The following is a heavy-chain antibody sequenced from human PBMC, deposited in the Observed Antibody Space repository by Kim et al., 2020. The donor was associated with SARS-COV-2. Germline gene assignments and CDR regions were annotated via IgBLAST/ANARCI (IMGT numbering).Heavy chain of an antibody. J-gene: IGHJ4*02. D-gene: IGHD3-10*01. Sequence: SETLSLTCTVSGASISSSNYYWGWIRQSPGKGLEWLGSFHFSGTTYYNPSLKSRVAISMDTPKNQFSLKLSAVTAADTALYYCARHPPRFSWFGALGDFDYWGQGTLVTVSS. CDR1: GASISSSNYY. CDR3: ARHPPRFSWFGALGDFDY. V-gene: IGHV4-39*01. CDR2: FHFSGTT.